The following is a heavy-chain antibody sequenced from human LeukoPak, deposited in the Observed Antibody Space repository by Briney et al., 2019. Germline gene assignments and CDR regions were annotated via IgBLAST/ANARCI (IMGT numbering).Heavy chain of an antibody. CDR1: GGSISSYY. J-gene: IGHJ4*02. CDR2: IYTSGST. Sequence: SETLSLTCTVSGGSISSYYWSWIRQPAGKGLEWIGRIYTSGSTNYNPSLKGRVTMSVDTSKNQFSLKLSSVTAADTAVYYCAREGGGYCSSTSCYTGTAIDYWGQGTLVTVSS. CDR3: AREGGGYCSSTSCYTGTAIDY. D-gene: IGHD2-2*02. V-gene: IGHV4-4*07.